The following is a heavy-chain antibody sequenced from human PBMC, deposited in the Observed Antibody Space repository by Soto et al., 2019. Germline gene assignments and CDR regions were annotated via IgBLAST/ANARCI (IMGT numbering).Heavy chain of an antibody. Sequence: PSETLSLTCIVSGDSISSSRSYWDWIRQPPGMGLEWIGSLYYSGSTYYNRSLKSRVTISVDTSKNQFSLKLTSVTASDTAVYYCARHIVVVPAAISWFDPWGQGTQVTVSS. V-gene: IGHV4-39*01. J-gene: IGHJ5*02. CDR2: LYYSGST. CDR3: ARHIVVVPAAISWFDP. CDR1: GDSISSSRSY. D-gene: IGHD2-2*02.